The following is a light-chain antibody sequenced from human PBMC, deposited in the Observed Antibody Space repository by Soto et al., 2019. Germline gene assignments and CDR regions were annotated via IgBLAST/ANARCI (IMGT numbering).Light chain of an antibody. CDR1: SSDVGSHNL. CDR3: SSYTSSTTYV. CDR2: EVT. V-gene: IGLV2-14*02. J-gene: IGLJ1*01. Sequence: QSVLTQPASVSGSPGQSITISCAGTSSDVGSHNLVSWYQHHPGKAPKLLIYEVTDRPSGVSDRFSGSKSGNTASLTISGLRAEDEAYYYCSSYTSSTTYVFGTGTKVTVL.